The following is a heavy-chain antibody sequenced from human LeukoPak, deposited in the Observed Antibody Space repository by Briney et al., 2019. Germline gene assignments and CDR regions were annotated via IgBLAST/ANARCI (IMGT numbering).Heavy chain of an antibody. Sequence: GGSLRLSCAASGFTFNSYAMSWVRQAPGKGLEWVSTINVSGDNTYYADSVKGRFTISRDNSKSTLYLQVSSLTAEDTAVYYCARESRESKLGNYFYDSSGFSNIDYWGQGTLVTVSS. D-gene: IGHD3-22*01. J-gene: IGHJ4*02. V-gene: IGHV3-23*01. CDR3: ARESRESKLGNYFYDSSGFSNIDY. CDR2: INVSGDNT. CDR1: GFTFNSYA.